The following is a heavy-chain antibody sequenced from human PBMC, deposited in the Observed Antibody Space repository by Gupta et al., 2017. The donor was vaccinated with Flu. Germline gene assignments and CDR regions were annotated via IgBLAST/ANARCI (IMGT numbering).Heavy chain of an antibody. CDR1: CFTFSLHG. CDR3: ARDSHVKEVVVTNDGFDI. CDR2: IGYDGSDE. Sequence: QVQLVESGGCVVQPGRSLRLSCAASCFTFSLHGMHWVRQAPGKGLEWVEIIGYDGSDEYYADSGKGRITISRDNSKNTLYLQMNSLRAEDTDVYYWARDSHVKEVVVTNDGFDIWGQGTMVTVSS. D-gene: IGHD2-15*01. J-gene: IGHJ3*02. V-gene: IGHV3-30*06.